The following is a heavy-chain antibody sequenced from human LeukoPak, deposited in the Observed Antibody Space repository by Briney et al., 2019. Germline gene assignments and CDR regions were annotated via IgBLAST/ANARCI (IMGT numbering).Heavy chain of an antibody. CDR3: TRRYYDSSGYHHAFDI. CDR1: GFTFSGSA. V-gene: IGHV3-73*01. J-gene: IGHJ3*02. CDR2: IRSKANSYAT. D-gene: IGHD3-22*01. Sequence: QPGGSLRLSCAASGFTFSGSAMHWVRQASGKGLEWVGRIRSKANSYATAYAASVKGRFTISRDDSKNTAYLQMNSLKTEDTAVYYCTRRYYDSSGYHHAFDIWGQGTMVTVSS.